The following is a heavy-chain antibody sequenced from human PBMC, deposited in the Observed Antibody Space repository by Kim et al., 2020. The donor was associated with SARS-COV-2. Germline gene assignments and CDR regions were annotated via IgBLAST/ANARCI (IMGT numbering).Heavy chain of an antibody. V-gene: IGHV3-9*01. CDR3: AKDITMVRGVGAFDI. CDR1: GFTFGDYA. CDR2: ISGNSCSI. J-gene: IGHJ3*02. D-gene: IGHD3-10*01. Sequence: GGSLRLSCAASGFTFGDYAMHWVRHAPGKGLEWVSGISGNSCSIGYADSVKGRFTISRDNAKNSLYLQMNSLRAEDTAVYYCAKDITMVRGVGAFDIWGQGTMGTVSS.